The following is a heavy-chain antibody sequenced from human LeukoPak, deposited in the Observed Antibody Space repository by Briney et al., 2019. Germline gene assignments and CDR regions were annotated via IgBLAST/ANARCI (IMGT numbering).Heavy chain of an antibody. CDR1: GFNFRSAW. D-gene: IGHD3-16*01. V-gene: IGHV3-15*01. CDR3: GGRRV. CDR2: VRGKSDAGTM. J-gene: IGHJ6*04. Sequence: GGSLRLSCTASGFNFRSAWMSWARQAPGKGLEWVGRVRGKSDAGTMDYAAHVEGRFTISRDDSKNMVYLDMNSLKTEDTAVYYCGGRRVWGNGTVVTVSS.